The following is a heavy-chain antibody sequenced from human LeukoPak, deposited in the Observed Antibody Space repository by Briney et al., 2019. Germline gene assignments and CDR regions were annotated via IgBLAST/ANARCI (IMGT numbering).Heavy chain of an antibody. CDR1: EFIFSSFW. Sequence: AGGSLRLSCVASEFIFSSFWMTWVRQAPGQGLEWVANIKQDGSEKYYVDSVKGRFTISRDNDKNSVFLEMNSLRAEDTAVYYCARVDPYDFWSGYSDLGWGLDVWGHGTTVTVSS. CDR3: ARVDPYDFWSGYSDLGWGLDV. CDR2: IKQDGSEK. J-gene: IGHJ6*02. V-gene: IGHV3-7*03. D-gene: IGHD3-3*01.